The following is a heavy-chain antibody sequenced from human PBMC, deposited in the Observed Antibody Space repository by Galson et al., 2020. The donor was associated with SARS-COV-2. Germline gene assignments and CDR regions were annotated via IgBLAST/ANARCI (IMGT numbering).Heavy chain of an antibody. CDR2: VTNSGST. CDR3: TRLISAWDSYYYMDV. Sequence: SETLSLTCTVSGDSISKYYWSWVRQPPGKGLEYLGHVTNSGSTNYKFSLRSRVTISLDTSKSQFSLRLSSVTAADTAVYYCTRLISAWDSYYYMDVWGKGNTVTVSS. CDR1: GDSISKYY. V-gene: IGHV4-59*08. J-gene: IGHJ6*03. D-gene: IGHD1-26*01.